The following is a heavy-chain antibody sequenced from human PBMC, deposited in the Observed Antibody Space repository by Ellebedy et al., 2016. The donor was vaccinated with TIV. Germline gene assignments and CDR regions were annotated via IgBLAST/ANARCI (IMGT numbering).Heavy chain of an antibody. CDR3: ARIGLSSGFYSLFDY. Sequence: MPSETLSLTCTVSGGSLRTFYWSWIRQPPGKGLEWIGYIHSNGDTSYSPSLKSRVTISGDTSKNQFSLKLNSVTAADSAVYYCARIGLSSGFYSLFDYWGQGSLVTVTS. D-gene: IGHD3-22*01. J-gene: IGHJ4*02. CDR1: GGSLRTFY. CDR2: IHSNGDT. V-gene: IGHV4-59*01.